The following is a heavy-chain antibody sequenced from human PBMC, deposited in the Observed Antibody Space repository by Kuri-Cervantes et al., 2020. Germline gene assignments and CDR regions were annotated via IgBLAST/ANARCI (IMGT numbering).Heavy chain of an antibody. CDR2: INSDGSTT. J-gene: IGHJ4*02. V-gene: IGHV3-74*01. Sequence: GGSLRLSCAASGITFTDYWMHWVRQAPGKGLVWVSRINSDGSTTSYADSVKGRFTISRDNSKNTLYLQMNSLRAEDTAVYYCARDASLDFWSGYFGYWGQGTLVTVSS. CDR3: ARDASLDFWSGYFGY. CDR1: GITFTDYW. D-gene: IGHD3-3*01.